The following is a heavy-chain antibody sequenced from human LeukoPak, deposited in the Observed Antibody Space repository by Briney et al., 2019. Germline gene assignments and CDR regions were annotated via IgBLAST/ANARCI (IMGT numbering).Heavy chain of an antibody. J-gene: IGHJ4*02. CDR3: ARGAGAAAATLFDY. D-gene: IGHD6-13*01. CDR1: GFTFSSYS. Sequence: GGSLRLSCAASGFTFSSYSMNWVRQAPGKGLEWVSSISSSSSYIYYADSVKGRFTISRDNAKNSLYLQMNSLRAEDTAVYYCARGAGAAAATLFDYWGQGTLVTVSS. V-gene: IGHV3-21*01. CDR2: ISSSSSYI.